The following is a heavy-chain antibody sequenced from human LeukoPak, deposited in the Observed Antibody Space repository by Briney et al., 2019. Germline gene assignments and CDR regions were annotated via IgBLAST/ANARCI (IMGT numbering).Heavy chain of an antibody. V-gene: IGHV4-4*08. Sequence: SETLSLTCSVSGVSISTYYWNWIRQPPGEGLEWIAYSHSGGDTNYSPSLKSRVTISIDTSKNQLTLKLKSVTAADTAVYYCAKRGDGDTDAFDVWGQGTLVTVSS. D-gene: IGHD5-24*01. CDR2: SHSGGDT. J-gene: IGHJ3*01. CDR3: AKRGDGDTDAFDV. CDR1: GVSISTYY.